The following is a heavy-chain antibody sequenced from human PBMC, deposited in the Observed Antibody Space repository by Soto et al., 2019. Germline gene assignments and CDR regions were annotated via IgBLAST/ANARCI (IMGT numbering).Heavy chain of an antibody. J-gene: IGHJ4*02. CDR1: GYSISSYW. Sequence: PGEPQKVSCQGSGYSISSYWIGRVRKKPGKGLEWMGIIYPGDSDTRYIPSFEGLVTISADKSISTAYLHWNSLKASDTAMYYCARPSGAGFGEVVDYWGQGTSVTVSS. CDR2: IYPGDSDT. V-gene: IGHV5-51*01. D-gene: IGHD3-16*01. CDR3: ARPSGAGFGEVVDY.